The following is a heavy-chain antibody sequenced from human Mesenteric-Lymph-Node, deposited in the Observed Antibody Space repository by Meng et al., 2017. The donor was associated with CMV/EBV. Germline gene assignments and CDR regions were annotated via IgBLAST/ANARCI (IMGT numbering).Heavy chain of an antibody. CDR2: INGAGSRY. Sequence: LRFSCTASGLTLGNYWMNWIRLVPGQGLEWVSNINGAGSRYDYVDSVEGRFTMSRDSARNALYLQMNSLRDEDAGVYYCASGPRSGSYWGQGTLVTVSS. J-gene: IGHJ4*02. CDR1: GLTLGNYW. V-gene: IGHV3-7*01. CDR3: ASGPRSGSY. D-gene: IGHD2-15*01.